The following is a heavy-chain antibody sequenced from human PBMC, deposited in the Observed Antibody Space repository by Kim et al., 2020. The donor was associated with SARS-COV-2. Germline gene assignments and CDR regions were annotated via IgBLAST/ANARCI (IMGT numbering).Heavy chain of an antibody. CDR1: GFTFSSYA. D-gene: IGHD6-13*01. J-gene: IGHJ6*02. CDR3: VKGGIYDIAAAGNYYYYGMDV. Sequence: GGSLRLSCSASGFTFSSYAMHWVRQAPGKGLEYVSAISSNGGSTYYADSVKGRFTISRDNSKNTLYLQMSSLRAADTAVYYCVKGGIYDIAAAGNYYYYGMDVWGQGTTVTVSS. CDR2: ISSNGGST. V-gene: IGHV3-64D*06.